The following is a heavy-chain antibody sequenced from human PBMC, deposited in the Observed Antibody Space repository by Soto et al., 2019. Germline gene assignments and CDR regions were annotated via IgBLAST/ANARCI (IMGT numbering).Heavy chain of an antibody. CDR2: INPNSGGT. CDR1: GYTFTGYY. CDR3: ARDAYSSNIGVDYYGMDV. D-gene: IGHD6-13*01. V-gene: IGHV1-2*04. Sequence: ASVKVSCKASGYTFTGYYMYWVRQAPGQGLEWMGWINPNSGGTNYAQKFQGWVTMTRDTSISTAYMELSRLRSDDTAVYYCARDAYSSNIGVDYYGMDVWGQGTTVTVYS. J-gene: IGHJ6*02.